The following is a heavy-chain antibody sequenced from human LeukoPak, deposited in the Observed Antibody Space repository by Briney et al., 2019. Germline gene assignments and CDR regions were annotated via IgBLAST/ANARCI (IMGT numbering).Heavy chain of an antibody. CDR2: IIPIFGTA. CDR3: ASAYGDYTSDIYYYGMDV. Sequence: GSSVKVSCKASGGTFSSYAISWVRQAPGQGLEWMGGIIPIFGTANYAQKFQGRVTITADESTSTAYMELSSLRSEGTAVYYCASAYGDYTSDIYYYGMDVWGKGTTVTVSS. CDR1: GGTFSSYA. V-gene: IGHV1-69*01. D-gene: IGHD4-17*01. J-gene: IGHJ6*04.